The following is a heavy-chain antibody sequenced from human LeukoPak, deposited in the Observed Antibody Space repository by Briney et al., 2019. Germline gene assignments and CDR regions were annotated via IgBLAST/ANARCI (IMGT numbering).Heavy chain of an antibody. D-gene: IGHD4-17*01. CDR3: ARGRGMTTVTPGNY. J-gene: IGHJ4*01. CDR1: GYTFTSYD. CDR2: MNPNSGNT. V-gene: IGHV1-8*01. Sequence: ASVKVSYKPSGYTFTSYDINWVGQATGQRLEWMGWMNPNSGNTGYAQKFQGRVTMTRNTSISTAYMELSSLRSEDTGVYYCARGRGMTTVTPGNYWGQGTLVTVSS.